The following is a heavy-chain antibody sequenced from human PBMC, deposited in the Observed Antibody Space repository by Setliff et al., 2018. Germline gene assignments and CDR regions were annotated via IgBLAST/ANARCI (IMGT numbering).Heavy chain of an antibody. CDR2: IYTSWST. D-gene: IGHD3-16*01. Sequence: SETLSLTCTVSGDSISSRRNYWGWFRQPAGKELEWIGQIYTSWSTNYNPSLKGRATLSIDASKRQFSLTLSSVTAADTAVYYCARLPNYVWGSPVDYWGQGTLVTVS. V-gene: IGHV4-61*09. CDR1: GDSISSRRNY. J-gene: IGHJ4*02. CDR3: ARLPNYVWGSPVDY.